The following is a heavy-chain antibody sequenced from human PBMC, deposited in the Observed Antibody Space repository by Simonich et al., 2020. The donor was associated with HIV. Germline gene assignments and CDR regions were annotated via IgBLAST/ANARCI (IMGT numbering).Heavy chain of an antibody. V-gene: IGHV3-9*01. CDR2: ISWNSCSI. CDR3: AKDKGAYYGSGSPVY. J-gene: IGHJ4*02. Sequence: EVQLVESGGGLVQPGRSLRLSCAASGFTFDDYAMHWVRQAPGKGRGWVSGISWNSCSIGYADSVKGRFTISRDNAKNSLYLQMNSLRAEDTALYYCAKDKGAYYGSGSPVYWGQGTLVTVSS. CDR1: GFTFDDYA. D-gene: IGHD3-10*01.